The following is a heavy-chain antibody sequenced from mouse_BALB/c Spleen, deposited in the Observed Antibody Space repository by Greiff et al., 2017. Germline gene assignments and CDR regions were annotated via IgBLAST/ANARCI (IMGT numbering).Heavy chain of an antibody. V-gene: IGHV5-17*02. CDR1: GFTFSSFG. CDR2: ISSGSSTI. D-gene: IGHD2-2*01. J-gene: IGHJ4*01. CDR3: ARRGGYDGFYAMDY. Sequence: EVKVVESGGGLVQPGGSRKLSCAASGFTFSSFGMHWVRQAPEKGLEWVAYISSGSSTIYYADTVKGRFTISRDNPKNTLFLQMTSLRSEDTAMYYCARRGGYDGFYAMDYWGQGTSVTVSS.